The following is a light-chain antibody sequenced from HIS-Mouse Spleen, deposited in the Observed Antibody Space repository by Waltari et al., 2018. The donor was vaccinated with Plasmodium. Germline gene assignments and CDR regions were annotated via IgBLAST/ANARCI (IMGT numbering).Light chain of an antibody. CDR3: YSTDSSGNHRV. V-gene: IGLV3-10*01. CDR1: ALPKKY. J-gene: IGLJ3*02. Sequence: SYELTQPPSVSVSPGQTARITCSGDALPKKYAHWYPQKSGQAPVLVIYEDSKRPSGIPERFSGSSSGTMATLTISGAQVEDEADYYCYSTDSSGNHRVFGGGTKLTVL. CDR2: EDS.